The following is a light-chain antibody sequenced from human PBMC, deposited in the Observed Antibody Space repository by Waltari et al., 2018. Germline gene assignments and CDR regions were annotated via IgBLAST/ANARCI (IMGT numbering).Light chain of an antibody. CDR1: QAIRND. V-gene: IGKV1-6*01. CDR3: LQDYNYPRT. Sequence: AILMTQSPSSLSASVGDRVTTTCRASQAIRNDLAWFQQKPGRAPKLLIYSASSLQSGVPSRFSGSGSGTDFSLTISSLQPEDFGTYYCLQDYNYPRTFGQGTKVEVK. J-gene: IGKJ1*01. CDR2: SAS.